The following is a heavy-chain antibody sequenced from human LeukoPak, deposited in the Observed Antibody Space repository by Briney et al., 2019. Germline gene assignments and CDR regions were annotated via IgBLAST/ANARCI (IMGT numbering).Heavy chain of an antibody. CDR1: GGSFSGYY. CDR3: RWLDHDTSPKGFDY. V-gene: IGHV4-34*01. J-gene: IGHJ4*02. CDR2: INHSGST. D-gene: IGHD2-15*01. Sequence: SETLSLTCAVYGGSFSGYYWSWIRQPPGKGLEWIGEINHSGSTNYNPSLKSRVTISVDTSKNQFSLKLSSVTAADTAVYYCRWLDHDTSPKGFDYWGQGTLVTVSS.